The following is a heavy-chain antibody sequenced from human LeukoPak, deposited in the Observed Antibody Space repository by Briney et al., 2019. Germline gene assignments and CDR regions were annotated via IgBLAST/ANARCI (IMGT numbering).Heavy chain of an antibody. Sequence: HPGGSLRLSCAASGLTFSNYAMSWVRQAPGKGLEWVSAVSGGGGSTYYADSVKGRFTISRDNSKNTLYLQMNSLRAEDTAIYYCAKDPGNYYDPSDYWGQGTLVTVSS. J-gene: IGHJ4*02. D-gene: IGHD3-22*01. CDR1: GLTFSNYA. V-gene: IGHV3-23*01. CDR2: VSGGGGST. CDR3: AKDPGNYYDPSDY.